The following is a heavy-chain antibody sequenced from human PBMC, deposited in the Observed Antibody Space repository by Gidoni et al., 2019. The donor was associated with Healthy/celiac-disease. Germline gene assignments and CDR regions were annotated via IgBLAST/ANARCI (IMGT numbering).Heavy chain of an antibody. Sequence: QVQLVQSGYELKKPGASVKVSCKASGYTFTSYAMNWVRPAPGQGLEWMGWINTNTGNPTYAQGFTGRFVFSSDTSVSTAYLQISSLKAEDTAVYYCARGDYSSSYNWFDPWGQGTLVTVSS. CDR1: GYTFTSYA. J-gene: IGHJ5*02. CDR3: ARGDYSSSYNWFDP. D-gene: IGHD6-6*01. V-gene: IGHV7-4-1*02. CDR2: INTNTGNP.